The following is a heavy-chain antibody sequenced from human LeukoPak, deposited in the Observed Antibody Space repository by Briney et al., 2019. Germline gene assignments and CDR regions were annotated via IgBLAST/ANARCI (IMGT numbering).Heavy chain of an antibody. CDR1: GFTFSNYW. D-gene: IGHD3-3*01. J-gene: IGHJ4*02. CDR3: ARDSHYDFWSGPGGY. V-gene: IGHV3-7*01. Sequence: PGGSLRLSCAASGFTFSNYWMSWVRQAPGKGLEWVANIKQDGSEKYYVDSVKGRFTISRDNAKNSLYLQMNSLRAEDTAVYYCARDSHYDFWSGPGGYWGQGTLVTVSS. CDR2: IKQDGSEK.